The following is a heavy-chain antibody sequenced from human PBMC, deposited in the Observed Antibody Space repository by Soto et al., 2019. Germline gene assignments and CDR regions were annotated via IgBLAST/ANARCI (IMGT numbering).Heavy chain of an antibody. CDR2: INAGNGNT. V-gene: IGHV1-3*01. Sequence: EASVKVSCKASGYTFTSYAMHWVRQAPGQRLEWMGWINAGNGNTKYSQKFQGRVTITRDTSASTAYMELSSLRSEDTAVYYCARVGAAAGPYYFDYWGQGTLVTSPQ. CDR3: ARVGAAAGPYYFDY. D-gene: IGHD6-13*01. CDR1: GYTFTSYA. J-gene: IGHJ4*02.